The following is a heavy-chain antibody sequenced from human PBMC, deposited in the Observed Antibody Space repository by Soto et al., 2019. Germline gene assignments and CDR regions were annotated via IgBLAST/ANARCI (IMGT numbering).Heavy chain of an antibody. CDR3: ARVEVGATYFAY. Sequence: QVQLVESGGGLVKPGGSLRLSCAASGFTFSDHYMSWIRQAPGKGLEWVSYISSRGRYTDYADAVKGRFTISRDNAKKSLYLEMNSLRVEDTAVYYCARVEVGATYFAYWGQGTLVSVSS. V-gene: IGHV3-11*06. J-gene: IGHJ4*02. D-gene: IGHD1-26*01. CDR2: ISSRGRYT. CDR1: GFTFSDHY.